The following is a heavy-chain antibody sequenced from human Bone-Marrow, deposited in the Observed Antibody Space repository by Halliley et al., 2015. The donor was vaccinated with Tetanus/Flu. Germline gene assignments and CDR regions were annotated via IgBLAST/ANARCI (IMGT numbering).Heavy chain of an antibody. CDR3: ATGRIYEFSSSPLAY. D-gene: IGHD6-6*01. CDR2: IKSDGSST. CDR1: GFTFSSHW. J-gene: IGHJ4*02. Sequence: SLRLSCAASGFTFSSHWMHWVRQAPGKGLVWVSRIKSDGSSTSYADSVKGRFTISRDNAMNTLYLQMNSLRAEDTALYYCATGRIYEFSSSPLAYWGLGTLVTVSS. V-gene: IGHV3-74*01.